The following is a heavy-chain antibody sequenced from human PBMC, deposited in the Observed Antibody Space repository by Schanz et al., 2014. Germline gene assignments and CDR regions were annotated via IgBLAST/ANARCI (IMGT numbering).Heavy chain of an antibody. Sequence: QVQLVESGGGLVKPGRSLRLSCAASGFTFSKYGMHWVRQPPGKGLEWVSVINSAGTTYYADSVQGRFTFSRDSSKNTVHLQMDSLRADDTSVYYCARGRGYIIGQWGQGILVTVSS. J-gene: IGHJ4*02. D-gene: IGHD3-10*01. CDR2: INSAGTT. V-gene: IGHV3-NL1*01. CDR1: GFTFSKYG. CDR3: ARGRGYIIGQ.